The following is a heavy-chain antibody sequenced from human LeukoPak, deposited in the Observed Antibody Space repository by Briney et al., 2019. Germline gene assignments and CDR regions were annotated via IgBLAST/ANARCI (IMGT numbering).Heavy chain of an antibody. CDR1: GGSISSGGYY. D-gene: IGHD1-26*01. J-gene: IGHJ4*02. V-gene: IGHV4-30-2*01. Sequence: SETLSLTCTVSGGSISSGGYYWSWIRQPPGKGLEWIGYIYHSGSTYYNPSLKSRVTISVDRSENQISLKLISVTAADTAVYYCARDRGVGAPYYFDYWGQGTLVTVSS. CDR2: IYHSGST. CDR3: ARDRGVGAPYYFDY.